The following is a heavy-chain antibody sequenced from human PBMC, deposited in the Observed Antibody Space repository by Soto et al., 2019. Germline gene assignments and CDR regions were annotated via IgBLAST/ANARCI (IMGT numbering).Heavy chain of an antibody. CDR2: ISSGGNTK. CDR1: VFTFSRYS. CDR3: ARVAY. Sequence: GWSLRLSCVSSVFTFSRYSINWFRQAPGKGLEWVSSISSGGNTKSYAHSVKGRFTVSRDNAKNSLYLQMDSLRPEDTAVYYCARVAYWGQGALVTVSS. J-gene: IGHJ4*02. V-gene: IGHV3-21*06.